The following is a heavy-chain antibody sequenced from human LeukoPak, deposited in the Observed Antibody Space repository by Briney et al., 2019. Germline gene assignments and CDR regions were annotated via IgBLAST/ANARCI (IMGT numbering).Heavy chain of an antibody. CDR2: TRNKANSYTT. J-gene: IGHJ6*02. CDR3: ARGGPGAVIRGMDV. CDR1: GFTFSEHS. Sequence: GGSLRLSCAASGFTFSEHSMDWVRQAPGKGLEWVGRTRNKANSYTTEYAASVKGRFTISRDDSKNSLYLQMNSLRAEDTAVYYCARGGPGAVIRGMDVWGQGTPVTLSS. D-gene: IGHD3-3*01. V-gene: IGHV3-72*01.